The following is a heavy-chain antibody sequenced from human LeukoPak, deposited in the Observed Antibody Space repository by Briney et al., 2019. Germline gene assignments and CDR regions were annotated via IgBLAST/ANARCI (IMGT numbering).Heavy chain of an antibody. Sequence: AASVKVSCKASGYTFTSYGISWVRQAPGQGLEWMGWISAYNGNTNYAQKLQGRVTMTTDTSTSTAYMELRSLRSDDTAVYYCARVPEWELLGGWFDPWGQGTLVTVSS. D-gene: IGHD1-26*01. J-gene: IGHJ5*02. CDR1: GYTFTSYG. V-gene: IGHV1-18*01. CDR3: ARVPEWELLGGWFDP. CDR2: ISAYNGNT.